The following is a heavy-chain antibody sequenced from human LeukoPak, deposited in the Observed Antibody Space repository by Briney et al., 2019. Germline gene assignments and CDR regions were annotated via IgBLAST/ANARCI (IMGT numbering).Heavy chain of an antibody. Sequence: KPSETLSLTCAVSGYSISSGYYWGWIRQPPGKGLEWIGSIYHSGSTYYNPSLKSRVTISVDTSKNQFSLKLSSVTAADTAVYYCVFGYCSGGSCYSANDAFDIWGQGTMVTVSS. CDR1: GYSISSGYY. CDR2: IYHSGST. V-gene: IGHV4-38-2*01. J-gene: IGHJ3*02. CDR3: VFGYCSGGSCYSANDAFDI. D-gene: IGHD2-15*01.